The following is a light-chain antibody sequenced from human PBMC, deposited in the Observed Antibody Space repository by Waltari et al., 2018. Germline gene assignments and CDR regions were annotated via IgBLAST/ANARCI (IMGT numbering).Light chain of an antibody. V-gene: IGKV5-2*01. Sequence: ETTLTQSPAFMSATPRDKVNISCRASQDIDDEMNWYQQKPGEGAIFIIQEATTLVPGMPPRFSGSGYGTDFTLTINNIQSEDVASYFCLEHDNFPTHTFGQGTKLEIK. J-gene: IGKJ2*01. CDR3: LEHDNFPTHT. CDR1: QDIDDE. CDR2: EAT.